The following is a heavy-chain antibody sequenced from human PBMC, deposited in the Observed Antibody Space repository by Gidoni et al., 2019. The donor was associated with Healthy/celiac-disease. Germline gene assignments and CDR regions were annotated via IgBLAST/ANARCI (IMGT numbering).Heavy chain of an antibody. D-gene: IGHD4-17*01. CDR1: GGTFSSYP. CDR2: IIPILGIA. J-gene: IGHJ6*02. CDR3: ARLREPTEGDYYYYYGMDV. V-gene: IGHV1-69*02. Sequence: QVQLVQSGAEVKKPGSSVKVSCKASGGTFSSYPIRWVRQAPGQGLEWMGRIIPILGIANYAQKFQGRVTITADKSTSTAYMELSSLRSEDTAVYYCARLREPTEGDYYYYYGMDVWGQGTTVTVSS.